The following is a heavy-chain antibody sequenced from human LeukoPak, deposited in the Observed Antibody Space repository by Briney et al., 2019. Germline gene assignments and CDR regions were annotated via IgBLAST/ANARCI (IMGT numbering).Heavy chain of an antibody. J-gene: IGHJ6*02. CDR3: ARPLSNGYFHDSGGYYPYAMDV. V-gene: IGHV3-30*09. CDR1: GFTFSTST. Sequence: PGRSLRLSCAASGFTFSTSTMHWVRQAPGKGLEWVAVISYDGSNKFYADSVKGRFAISRDDSKNTLYLQMNSLRGYDSAVYYCARPLSNGYFHDSGGYYPYAMDVWGQGTTVTVSS. D-gene: IGHD3-22*01. CDR2: ISYDGSNK.